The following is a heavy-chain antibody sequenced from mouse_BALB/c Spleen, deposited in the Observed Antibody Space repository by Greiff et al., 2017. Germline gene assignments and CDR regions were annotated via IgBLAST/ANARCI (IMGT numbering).Heavy chain of an antibody. Sequence: VQLQQSGAELVRSGASVKLSCTASGFNIKDYYMHWVKQRPEQGLEWIGWIDPENGDTEYAPKFQGKATMTADTSSNTAYLQLSSLTSEDTAVYYWNAYLRRGSLYAMDYWGQGTSVTVSS. V-gene: IGHV14-4*02. CDR3: NAYLRRGSLYAMDY. J-gene: IGHJ4*01. D-gene: IGHD2-12*01. CDR2: IDPENGDT. CDR1: GFNIKDYY.